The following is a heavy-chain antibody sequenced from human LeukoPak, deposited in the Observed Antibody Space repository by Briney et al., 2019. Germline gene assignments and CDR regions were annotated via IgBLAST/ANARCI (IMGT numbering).Heavy chain of an antibody. CDR3: ARNTYHDFWSYNWFDP. V-gene: IGHV1-69*05. D-gene: IGHD3-3*01. CDR1: GGTFSSYA. Sequence: GASVKVSCKASGGTFSSYAISWVRQAPGQGLEWMGGIIPIFGTANYAQKFQGRVTITTDESTSTAYMELSSLRSEDTAVYYCARNTYHDFWSYNWFDPWGQGTLVTVSS. J-gene: IGHJ5*02. CDR2: IIPIFGTA.